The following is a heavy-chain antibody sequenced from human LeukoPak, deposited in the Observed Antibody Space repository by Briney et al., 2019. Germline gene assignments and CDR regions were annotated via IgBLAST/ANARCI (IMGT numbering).Heavy chain of an antibody. Sequence: ASVKVSCKASGYTFTSYGINWVRKAPGQGLEWMGWISAYDGDTNYALKLQGRVTMTTDTSTSTAYMELGSLTSDDTAVYYCARDLRYCSGGSCYQYGMDVWGQGTTVTVSS. CDR1: GYTFTSYG. V-gene: IGHV1-18*01. J-gene: IGHJ6*02. CDR3: ARDLRYCSGGSCYQYGMDV. CDR2: ISAYDGDT. D-gene: IGHD2-15*01.